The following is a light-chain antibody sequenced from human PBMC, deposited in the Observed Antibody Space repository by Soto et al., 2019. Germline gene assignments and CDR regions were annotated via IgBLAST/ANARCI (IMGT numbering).Light chain of an antibody. CDR2: AAS. J-gene: IGKJ1*01. V-gene: IGKV1-12*01. CDR3: QQANNFPWT. Sequence: DIQMTQSPSSVSASVGDRVTITCRASQGISSRVAWYHQKPGTPPKLLIYAASTLQSGVPSRFIGSGSWTDFTLTISSLQPEDFATYYCQQANNFPWTFGQGTKVAIK. CDR1: QGISSR.